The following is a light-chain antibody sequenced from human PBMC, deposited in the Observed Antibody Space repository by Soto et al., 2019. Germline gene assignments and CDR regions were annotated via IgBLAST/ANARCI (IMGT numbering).Light chain of an antibody. CDR1: QSVSSN. CDR2: AAS. Sequence: EIVMTQSPATLSVSPGERATLSCRARQSVSSNLAWYQQKPGQAPRLLIYAASTRATGIPARFSGSGSGTEFTLTISSLQSEDFAVYYCQQYNNWPGVTFGPGTKVDIK. V-gene: IGKV3-15*01. J-gene: IGKJ3*01. CDR3: QQYNNWPGVT.